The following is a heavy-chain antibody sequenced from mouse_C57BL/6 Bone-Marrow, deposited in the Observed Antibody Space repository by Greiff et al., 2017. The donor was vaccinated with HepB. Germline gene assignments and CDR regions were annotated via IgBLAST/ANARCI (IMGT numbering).Heavy chain of an antibody. CDR3: NYGSSLFAY. Sequence: QVHVKQSGPELVKPGASVKISCKASGYAFSSSWMNWVKQRPGKGLEWIGRIYPGDGDTNYNGKFKGKATLTADKSSSTAYMQLSSLTSEDSAVYFCNYGSSLFAYWGQGTLVTVSA. CDR2: IYPGDGDT. D-gene: IGHD1-1*01. J-gene: IGHJ3*01. CDR1: GYAFSSSW. V-gene: IGHV1-82*01.